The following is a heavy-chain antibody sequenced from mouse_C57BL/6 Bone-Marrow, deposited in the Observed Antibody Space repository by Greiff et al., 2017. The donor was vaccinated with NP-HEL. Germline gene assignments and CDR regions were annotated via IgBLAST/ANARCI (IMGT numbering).Heavy chain of an antibody. V-gene: IGHV1-82*01. D-gene: IGHD3-2*02. J-gene: IGHJ2*01. CDR2: IYPGDGDT. CDR1: GYAFSSSW. CDR3: ARGNRQLRPYYFDY. Sequence: QVQLQQSGPELVKPGASVKISCKASGYAFSSSWMNWVKQRPGKGLEWIGRIYPGDGDTNYNGKFKGKATLTADKSSSTAYMQLSSLTSEDSAVYFCARGNRQLRPYYFDYWGQGTTLTVSS.